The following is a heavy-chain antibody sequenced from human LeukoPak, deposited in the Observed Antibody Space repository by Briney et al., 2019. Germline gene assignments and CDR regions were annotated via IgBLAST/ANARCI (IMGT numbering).Heavy chain of an antibody. CDR3: ARGYCSSTSCYQIDY. D-gene: IGHD2-2*01. J-gene: IGHJ4*02. CDR1: GGTFSSYA. CDR2: IIPTLGIA. V-gene: IGHV1-69*04. Sequence: SVKVSCKASGGTFSSYAISWVRQAPGQGLEWMGRIIPTLGIANYAQKFQGRVTITADKSTSTAYMELSSLRSEDTAVYYCARGYCSSTSCYQIDYWGQGTLVTVSS.